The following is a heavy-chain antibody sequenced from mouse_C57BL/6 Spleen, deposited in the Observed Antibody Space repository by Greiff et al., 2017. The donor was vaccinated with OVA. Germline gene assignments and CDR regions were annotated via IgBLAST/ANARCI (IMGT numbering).Heavy chain of an antibody. CDR3: ARAGGSIYGLDY. CDR1: GYTFTSYW. Sequence: QVQLKQPGAELVKPGASVKLSCKASGYTFTSYWMHWVKQRPGQDLEWIGMIHPNSGSTNYNEKFKSKATLTVDKSSSTAYMQLSSLTSEDSAVYYCARAGGSIYGLDYWGQGTTLTVSS. CDR2: IHPNSGST. J-gene: IGHJ2*01. V-gene: IGHV1-64*01. D-gene: IGHD1-1*01.